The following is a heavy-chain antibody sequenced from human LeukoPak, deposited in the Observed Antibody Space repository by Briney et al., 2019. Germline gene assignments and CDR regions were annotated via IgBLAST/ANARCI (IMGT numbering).Heavy chain of an antibody. Sequence: SGGSLRLSCAASGFTFSSYGMSWVRQAPGKGLEWVSAISGSGGSTYYADSLKGRFAISRDNAKNSLYLQLNSLRVEDTAVYFCAREEQEWDLLTWGQGTLVIVSS. V-gene: IGHV3-23*01. D-gene: IGHD1-26*01. CDR2: ISGSGGST. CDR1: GFTFSSYG. J-gene: IGHJ5*02. CDR3: AREEQEWDLLT.